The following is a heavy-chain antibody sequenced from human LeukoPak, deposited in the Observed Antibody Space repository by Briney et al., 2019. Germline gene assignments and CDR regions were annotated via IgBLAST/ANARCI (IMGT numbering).Heavy chain of an antibody. Sequence: SETLSLTCALYGGSLSGYYWSGIRQPPGKGREWIGEINHSGSTHYNPSLKSRVTISVDTSKNQYSLKLSSVTAADTAVYYCARGYCSGGSCYSWLDYWGQGTLVTVSS. D-gene: IGHD2-15*01. CDR2: INHSGST. CDR3: ARGYCSGGSCYSWLDY. CDR1: GGSLSGYY. V-gene: IGHV4-34*01. J-gene: IGHJ4*02.